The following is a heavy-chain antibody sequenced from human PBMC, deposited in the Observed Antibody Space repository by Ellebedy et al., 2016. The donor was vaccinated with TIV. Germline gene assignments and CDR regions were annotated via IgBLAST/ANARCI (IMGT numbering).Heavy chain of an antibody. CDR2: IDPSDSYT. Sequence: GESLKISCKGSGYSFTSYWISWVRQMPGKGLEWMGRIDPSDSYTNYSPSFQGHVTISADKSISTAYLQWSSLKASGTAMYYCARHGDTARQYYYYYGMDVWGQGTTVTVSS. V-gene: IGHV5-10-1*01. J-gene: IGHJ6*02. D-gene: IGHD5-18*01. CDR3: ARHGDTARQYYYYYGMDV. CDR1: GYSFTSYW.